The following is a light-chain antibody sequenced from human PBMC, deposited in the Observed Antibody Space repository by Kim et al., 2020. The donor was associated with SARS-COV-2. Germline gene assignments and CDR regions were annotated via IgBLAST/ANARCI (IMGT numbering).Light chain of an antibody. J-gene: IGKJ5*01. Sequence: EIVLTQSPATLSLSPGERATLSCRASQSVSSYLAWYQQKPGQAPRLLIYDASNRATGIPARFSGSGSGTDFTLTISSLEPEDFAVYYYQQRSNNPPITFGQGTRLEIK. CDR1: QSVSSY. V-gene: IGKV3-11*01. CDR2: DAS. CDR3: QQRSNNPPIT.